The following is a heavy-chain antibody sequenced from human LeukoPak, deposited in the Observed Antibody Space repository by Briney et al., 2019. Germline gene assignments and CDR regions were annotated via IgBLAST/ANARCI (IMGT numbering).Heavy chain of an antibody. CDR2: IYSGTA. J-gene: IGHJ4*02. CDR3: ARVVYSGSWGYFDY. Sequence: SETLSLTCTVSGGSISSGDYYWSWIRQPPGKGLEWIGYIYSGTAYYNPSLKSRVTISIDTSKTQFSLKLSSVTAADTAVYYCARVVYSGSWGYFDYWGQGALVTVSS. V-gene: IGHV4-30-4*02. D-gene: IGHD3-10*01. CDR1: GGSISSGDYY.